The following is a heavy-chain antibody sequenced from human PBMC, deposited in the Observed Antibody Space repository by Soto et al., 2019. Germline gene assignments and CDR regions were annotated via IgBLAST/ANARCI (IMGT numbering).Heavy chain of an antibody. CDR3: ARSVAVPGAHIDY. Sequence: SETLSLTCSVSGGSISGSYWSWIRQSPGKGLEWPGYVYYTGSTNYSPSLRSRVSISVDTSKNEFSLRLSSVTAADTAVYFCARSVAVPGAHIDYWGQGTQVTVSS. J-gene: IGHJ4*02. CDR1: GGSISGSY. D-gene: IGHD6-19*01. V-gene: IGHV4-59*01. CDR2: VYYTGST.